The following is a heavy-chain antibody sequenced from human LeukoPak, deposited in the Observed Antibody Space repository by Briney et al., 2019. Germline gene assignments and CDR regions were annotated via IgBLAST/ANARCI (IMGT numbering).Heavy chain of an antibody. V-gene: IGHV3-74*01. Sequence: SGGSLRLSCAASGFTFSSHWMHWVRQAPGKGLLWVSRINSDGSSTSYADSVKGRFTISRDNAKNTLYLQMNSLRAEDTAVYYCARVKLATQTAWFDPWGQGTLVTVSS. CDR3: ARVKLATQTAWFDP. CDR1: GFTFSSHW. D-gene: IGHD6-13*01. J-gene: IGHJ5*02. CDR2: INSDGSST.